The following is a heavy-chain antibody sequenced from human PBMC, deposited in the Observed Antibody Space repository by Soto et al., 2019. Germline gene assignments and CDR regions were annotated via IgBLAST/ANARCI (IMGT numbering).Heavy chain of an antibody. J-gene: IGHJ5*02. Sequence: QVQLQESGPGLVQPSGTLSLTCAVSGDSINNSHWWSWVRQTPGKGLEWIGETYHSGTTNYKPSLKTRVTISIDKSKNQFSLKMNSGTAADTAVYYCAREVNSSPARGPNWFAPWGQGPRVTVSS. CDR2: TYHSGTT. V-gene: IGHV4-4*02. CDR1: GDSINNSHW. D-gene: IGHD6-13*01. CDR3: AREVNSSPARGPNWFAP.